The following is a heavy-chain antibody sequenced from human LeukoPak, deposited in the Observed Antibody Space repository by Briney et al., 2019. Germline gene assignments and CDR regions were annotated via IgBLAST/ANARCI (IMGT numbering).Heavy chain of an antibody. Sequence: PGGSLRLSCAASGFTFSSYAMSWVRQAPGKGLEWVSAISGSGGSTYYADSVEGRFTISRDNAKNSLYLQLTSLRAEDTAVYYCAGTHSIDHYCYWGQGTLVTVSS. J-gene: IGHJ4*02. CDR2: ISGSGGST. CDR3: AGTHSIDHYCY. D-gene: IGHD3-10*01. V-gene: IGHV3-23*01. CDR1: GFTFSSYA.